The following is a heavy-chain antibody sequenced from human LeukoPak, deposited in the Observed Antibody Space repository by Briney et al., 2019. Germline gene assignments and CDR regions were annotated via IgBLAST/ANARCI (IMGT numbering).Heavy chain of an antibody. Sequence: GRSLRLSCAASGFTFSSYGMHWVRQVPGKGLERVAVIWYDGSNKYYADSVKGRFTISRDNSKNTLYLQMNSLRAEDTAVYYCAREWFGGPLYYYYGMDVWGQGTTVTVSS. J-gene: IGHJ6*02. D-gene: IGHD3-10*01. CDR1: GFTFSSYG. V-gene: IGHV3-33*01. CDR3: AREWFGGPLYYYYGMDV. CDR2: IWYDGSNK.